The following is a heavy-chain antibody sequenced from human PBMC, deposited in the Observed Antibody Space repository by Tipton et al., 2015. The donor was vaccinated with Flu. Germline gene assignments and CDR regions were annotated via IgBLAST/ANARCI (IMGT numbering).Heavy chain of an antibody. CDR2: IFSSGDT. D-gene: IGHD2-15*01. Sequence: TLSLTCTASGGSMSSFYWSWIRQPAGKGLECIGRIFSSGDTNYNPSLKSRVTMSIDTSKNQFSLKLNSVTAADTAMYYCARACGSGGNRWFDPWGQGALVTVSS. V-gene: IGHV4-4*07. J-gene: IGHJ5*02. CDR1: GGSMSSFY. CDR3: ARACGSGGNRWFDP.